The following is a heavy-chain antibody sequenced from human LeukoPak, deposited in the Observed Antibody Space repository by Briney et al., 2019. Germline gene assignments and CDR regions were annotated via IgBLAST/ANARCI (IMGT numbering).Heavy chain of an antibody. CDR1: GFTFSSYA. Sequence: GGSLRLSCAASGFTFSSYAMSWVRQAPGKGLEWVSAISGSGGSTYYADPVKGRFTISRDNSKNTLYLQMNSPRAEDTAVYYCASYDFWSGSAYEYFQHWGQGTLVTVSS. CDR3: ASYDFWSGSAYEYFQH. D-gene: IGHD3-3*01. V-gene: IGHV3-23*01. CDR2: ISGSGGST. J-gene: IGHJ1*01.